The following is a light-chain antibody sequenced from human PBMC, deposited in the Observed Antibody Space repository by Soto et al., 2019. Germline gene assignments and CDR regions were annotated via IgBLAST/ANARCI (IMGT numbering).Light chain of an antibody. V-gene: IGLV1-51*01. CDR2: DNS. CDR1: SSDVGGYNY. CDR3: GAWDSSLRGYV. Sequence: QSALTQPASVSGSLGRSITISCTGASSDVGGYNYVAWYQQHPGKAPKLLIYDNSKRPSGIPDRFSGSKSGTSATLGITGLQTGDEAEYYCGAWDSSLRGYVFGTGTKLTVL. J-gene: IGLJ1*01.